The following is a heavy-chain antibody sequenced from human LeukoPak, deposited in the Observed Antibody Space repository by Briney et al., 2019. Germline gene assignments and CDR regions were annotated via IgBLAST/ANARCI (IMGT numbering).Heavy chain of an antibody. J-gene: IGHJ6*02. CDR3: ARALYSSSWYPPLYYYGMDV. CDR1: EFTFSSFW. D-gene: IGHD6-13*01. CDR2: INSEGSGL. Sequence: GESLRLSCAASEFTFSSFWMHWVRQAPGKGLVWVSRINSEGSGLRYADSVKGRFTISRDNAKNTLYLQMNSLRAEDTAVYCCARALYSSSWYPPLYYYGMDVWGQGTTVTVPS. V-gene: IGHV3-74*01.